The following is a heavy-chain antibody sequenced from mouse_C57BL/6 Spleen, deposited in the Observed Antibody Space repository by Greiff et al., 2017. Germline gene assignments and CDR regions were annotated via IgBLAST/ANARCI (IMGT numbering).Heavy chain of an antibody. V-gene: IGHV1-26*01. D-gene: IGHD2-2*01. J-gene: IGHJ3*01. Sequence: VQLQQSGPELVKPGASVKISCKASGYTFTDYYMNLVKQSHGKSLEWIGDINPNNGGTSYNQKFKGKATLTVDKSSSTAYMELRSLTSEDSAVYYCAMGYDYWGQGTLVTVSA. CDR2: INPNNGGT. CDR3: AMGYDY. CDR1: GYTFTDYY.